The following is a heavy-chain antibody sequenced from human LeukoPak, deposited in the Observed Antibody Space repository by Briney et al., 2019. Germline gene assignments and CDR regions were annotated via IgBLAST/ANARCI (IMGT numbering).Heavy chain of an antibody. V-gene: IGHV4-34*01. J-gene: IGHJ4*02. CDR3: ARASVLLSADY. D-gene: IGHD3-16*01. CDR2: INHSGST. CDR1: GGSFSGYY. Sequence: SETLSLTCAVYGGSFSGYYWSWIRQPPGKGLEWIGEINHSGSTNYNPSLKSRVTISVDTSKNQFSLKMSSVTAADTAVYYCARASVLLSADYWGQGTLVTVSS.